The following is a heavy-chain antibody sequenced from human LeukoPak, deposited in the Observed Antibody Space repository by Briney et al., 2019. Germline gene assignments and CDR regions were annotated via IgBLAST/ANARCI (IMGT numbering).Heavy chain of an antibody. CDR3: ARSRITVYGVVNKSYYYYMDV. D-gene: IGHD3-3*01. CDR2: MYYSESA. J-gene: IGHJ6*03. Sequence: PSETLSLTCSVSGGSISSYYWSWIRQPPGKGLEWIGYMYYSESANYNPSLKSRVTISVDTSKNQFSLKLSSVTAADTAVYYCARSRITVYGVVNKSYYYYMDVWGIGTTVTVSS. V-gene: IGHV4-59*08. CDR1: GGSISSYY.